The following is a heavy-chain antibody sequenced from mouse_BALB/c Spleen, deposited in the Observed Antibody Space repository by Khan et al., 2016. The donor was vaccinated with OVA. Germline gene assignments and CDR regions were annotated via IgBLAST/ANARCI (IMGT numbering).Heavy chain of an antibody. CDR3: ARTARIKY. J-gene: IGHJ2*01. CDR1: GYSITSGYG. V-gene: IGHV3-1*02. Sequence: EVQLQESGPGLAKPSPSLSLTCTVTGYSITSGYGWNWIRQFPGNKLEWMYIIRYSGCTNYNPSLKNRTSITRDTSKNPSFLQLNSVTTGDTATYYCARTARIKYWGQGTTLTVSA. CDR2: IRYSGCT. D-gene: IGHD1-2*01.